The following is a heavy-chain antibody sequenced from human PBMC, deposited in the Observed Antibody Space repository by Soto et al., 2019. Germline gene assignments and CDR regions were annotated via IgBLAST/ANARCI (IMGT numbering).Heavy chain of an antibody. CDR1: GGSISSSNW. V-gene: IGHV4-4*02. Sequence: NPSETLSLTCAVSGGSISSSNWWSWVRQPPGKGLEWIGEMYHSGSTNYNPSLKSRVTISVDKSKNQFSLKLSSVTAADTAVYYCARDVSCSGGSCYRFDPWGQGTLVTVSS. J-gene: IGHJ5*02. D-gene: IGHD2-15*01. CDR3: ARDVSCSGGSCYRFDP. CDR2: MYHSGST.